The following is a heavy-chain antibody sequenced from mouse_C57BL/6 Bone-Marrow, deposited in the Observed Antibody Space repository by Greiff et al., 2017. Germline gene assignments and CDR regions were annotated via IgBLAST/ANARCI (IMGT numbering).Heavy chain of an antibody. Sequence: QVQLQQSGAELARPGASVKLSCKASGYTFTSYGISWVKQRTGQGLEWIGEIYPRSGNTYYNEKFKGKATLTADKSASTAYMELRSLTSEDSAVYFCAPVVNAMDYGGQGTSVTVSS. CDR1: GYTFTSYG. CDR2: IYPRSGNT. J-gene: IGHJ4*01. D-gene: IGHD1-1*01. CDR3: APVVNAMDY. V-gene: IGHV1-81*01.